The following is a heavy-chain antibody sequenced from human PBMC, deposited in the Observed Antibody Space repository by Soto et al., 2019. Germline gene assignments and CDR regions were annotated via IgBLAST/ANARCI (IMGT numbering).Heavy chain of an antibody. Sequence: PSETLSLTCTVSGGSISSGGYYWSWIRQHPGKGLEWIGYIYYSGSTYYNPSLKSRVTISVDTSKNQFSLKLSSVTAADTAVYYCARVNYGGYVQDYWGQGTLVTVSS. D-gene: IGHD4-17*01. V-gene: IGHV4-31*03. CDR3: ARVNYGGYVQDY. J-gene: IGHJ4*02. CDR2: IYYSGST. CDR1: GGSISSGGYY.